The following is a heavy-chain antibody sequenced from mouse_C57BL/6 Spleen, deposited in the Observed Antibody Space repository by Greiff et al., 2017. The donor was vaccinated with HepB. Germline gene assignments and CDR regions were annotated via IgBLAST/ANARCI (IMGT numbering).Heavy chain of an antibody. CDR1: GYTFTDYY. Sequence: EVQLQQSGPVLVKPGASVKMSCKASGYTFTDYYMNWVKQSHGKSLEWIGVINPYNGGTSYNQKFKGKATLTVDKSSSTAYMKLNSLTSEVSAVYYCARGGPSTTVVAAEWYWGKGTTLTVAS. D-gene: IGHD1-1*01. J-gene: IGHJ2*01. CDR2: INPYNGGT. V-gene: IGHV1-19*01. CDR3: ARGGPSTTVVAAEWY.